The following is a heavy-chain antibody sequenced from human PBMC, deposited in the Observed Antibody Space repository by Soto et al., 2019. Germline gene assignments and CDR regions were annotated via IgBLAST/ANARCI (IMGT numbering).Heavy chain of an antibody. CDR2: IIYIFGTA. J-gene: IGHJ3*02. CDR3: ARSYDSSGYRAFDI. D-gene: IGHD3-22*01. V-gene: IGHV1-69*13. Sequence: SVKVSCKASGGTFSSYAISWVRQAPGQGLEWMGGIIYIFGTANYAPKFQGRVTITAVESTSTAYMELSSLRSEDTAMFCCARSYDSSGYRAFDIWGQGTKVTVSS. CDR1: GGTFSSYA.